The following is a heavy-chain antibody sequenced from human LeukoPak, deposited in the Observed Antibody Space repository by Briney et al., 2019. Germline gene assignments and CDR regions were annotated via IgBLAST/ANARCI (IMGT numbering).Heavy chain of an antibody. CDR1: GGSMSSSSYY. Sequence: TSETLSLTCTVSGGSMSSSSYYWGWIRQPPGKGLEWFGSIYYSGSTYYNPSLKSRVTISVDTSRNQFSLKLSYVTAADTAVYYCAATYCSGGSCSDPTFDYWGQGTLVTVSS. J-gene: IGHJ4*02. D-gene: IGHD2-15*01. CDR3: AATYCSGGSCSDPTFDY. CDR2: IYYSGST. V-gene: IGHV4-39*01.